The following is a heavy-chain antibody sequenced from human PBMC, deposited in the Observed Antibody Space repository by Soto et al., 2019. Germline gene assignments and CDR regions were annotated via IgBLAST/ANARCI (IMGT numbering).Heavy chain of an antibody. Sequence: EVQLVESGGGLVQPGGSLRLSCAASGFTFSSYAMSWVRQAPGKGLEWVSAITGSGGRTYYADSVKGRFTISRDNSKNTLYLQMNSLRAEDTAVYYCAKGLTGAPYYGMDVWGQGTTVTVSS. CDR2: ITGSGGRT. J-gene: IGHJ6*02. CDR3: AKGLTGAPYYGMDV. D-gene: IGHD7-27*01. CDR1: GFTFSSYA. V-gene: IGHV3-23*04.